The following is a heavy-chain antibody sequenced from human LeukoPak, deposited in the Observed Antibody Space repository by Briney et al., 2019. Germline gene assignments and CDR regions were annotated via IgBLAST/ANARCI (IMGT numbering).Heavy chain of an antibody. CDR2: ISSSSSYI. V-gene: IGHV3-21*01. J-gene: IGHJ3*02. CDR3: ARDKRSGSPLNAFDI. Sequence: GGSLRLSCAASGFTFSDGWMNWARQAPGKGLEWVSSISSSSSYIYYADSVKGRFTISRDNAKNSLYLQMNSLRAEDTAVYYCARDKRSGSPLNAFDIWGQGTMVTVSS. D-gene: IGHD1-26*01. CDR1: GFTFSDGW.